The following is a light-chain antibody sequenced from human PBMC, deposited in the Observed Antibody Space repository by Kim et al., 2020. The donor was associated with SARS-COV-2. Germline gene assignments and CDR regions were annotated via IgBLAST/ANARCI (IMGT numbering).Light chain of an antibody. CDR1: SGRIAGMF. J-gene: IGLJ2*01. CDR2: VDI. Sequence: GNRVNLACPRSSGRIAGMFLKWYLQRPGSAPTNVIYVDIQRPSGVPDRFSGSIDSSSNSSSLTIAGLRTEDEAPYYCQSYDRTTVIFGGGTQLTVL. CDR3: QSYDRTTVI. V-gene: IGLV6-57*03.